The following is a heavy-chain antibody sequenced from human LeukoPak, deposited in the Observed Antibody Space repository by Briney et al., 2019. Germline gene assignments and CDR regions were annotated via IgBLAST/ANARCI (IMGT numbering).Heavy chain of an antibody. CDR1: GFTFSSYS. CDR3: AKADRDYDYVWGSYRPTTFDY. Sequence: GSLRLSCAASGFTFSSYSMNWVRQAPGKGLEGVSSISSSSSYIYYADSVKGRFTISRDNAKNSLYLQMNSLRAEDTAVYYCAKADRDYDYVWGSYRPTTFDYWGQGTLVTVSS. V-gene: IGHV3-21*01. J-gene: IGHJ4*02. D-gene: IGHD3-16*02. CDR2: ISSSSSYI.